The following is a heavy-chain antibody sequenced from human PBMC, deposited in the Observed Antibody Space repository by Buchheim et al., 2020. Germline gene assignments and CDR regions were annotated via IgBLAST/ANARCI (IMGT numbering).Heavy chain of an antibody. Sequence: EVQLVESGGGLVKPGGSLRLSCAASGFTFSNAWMSWVRQAPGKGLEWVGRIKSKTDGGTTDYAAPVKGRFTISRDDSKNTLYLQMNSLKTEDTAVYYCTSPRGGYNGHYYYGMDVWGQGTT. CDR1: GFTFSNAW. J-gene: IGHJ6*02. CDR2: IKSKTDGGTT. D-gene: IGHD5-24*01. V-gene: IGHV3-15*01. CDR3: TSPRGGYNGHYYYGMDV.